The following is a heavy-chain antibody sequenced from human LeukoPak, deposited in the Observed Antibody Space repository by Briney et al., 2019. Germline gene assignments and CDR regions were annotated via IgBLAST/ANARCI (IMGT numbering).Heavy chain of an antibody. CDR3: AKARREWIQLWLFDY. CDR2: ISGSGGST. CDR1: GFTFSSYA. Sequence: GGSLRLSCAASGFTFSSYAMSWVRQAPGKGLEWVSAISGSGGSTYYADSVKGRFTISRDNSKNTLYLQMNSLRAEDTAVYYCAKARREWIQLWLFDYWGQGTLVTVSS. D-gene: IGHD5-18*01. V-gene: IGHV3-23*01. J-gene: IGHJ4*02.